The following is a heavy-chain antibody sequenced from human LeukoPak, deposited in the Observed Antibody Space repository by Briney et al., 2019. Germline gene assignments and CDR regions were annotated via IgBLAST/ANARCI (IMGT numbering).Heavy chain of an antibody. CDR3: AKDPPYYYDSSGYYPNWFDR. Sequence: PGGSLRLFCAASGFTFSSYAMSWVRQAPGKGLEWDSAISGSGGSTYYADSVKGRFTISRDNSKNTLYLQMNSLRAEDTAVYYCAKDPPYYYDSSGYYPNWFDRWGQGTLVTVSS. D-gene: IGHD3-22*01. CDR2: ISGSGGST. J-gene: IGHJ5*02. CDR1: GFTFSSYA. V-gene: IGHV3-23*01.